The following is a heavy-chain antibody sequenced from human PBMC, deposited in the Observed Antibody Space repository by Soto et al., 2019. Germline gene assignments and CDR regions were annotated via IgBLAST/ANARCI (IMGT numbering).Heavy chain of an antibody. D-gene: IGHD3-9*01. CDR2: IKSKTDGGTT. Sequence: GGSLRLSCAASGFTFSNAWMSWVRQAPGKGLEWVGRIKSKTDGGTTDYAAPVKGRFTISRDDSKNTLYLQMNSLKTEDTAVYYCTTGGSYDILTGYYASDYWGQGTLVTVSS. CDR3: TTGGSYDILTGYYASDY. J-gene: IGHJ4*02. CDR1: GFTFSNAW. V-gene: IGHV3-15*01.